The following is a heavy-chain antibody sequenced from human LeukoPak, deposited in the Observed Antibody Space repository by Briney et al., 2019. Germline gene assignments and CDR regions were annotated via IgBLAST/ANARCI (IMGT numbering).Heavy chain of an antibody. CDR3: VYQLLSPFDI. V-gene: IGHV4-39*01. CDR2: IYYSGST. J-gene: IGHJ3*02. D-gene: IGHD2-2*01. CDR1: GGSISSSSYY. Sequence: PSETLSLTCTVSGGSISSSSYYWGWIRQPPGKGLEWIGSIYYSGSTYYNPSFKSRVTLSVDTSKNQFSLKLSSVTAADTAVYYCVYQLLSPFDIWGQGTMVTVSS.